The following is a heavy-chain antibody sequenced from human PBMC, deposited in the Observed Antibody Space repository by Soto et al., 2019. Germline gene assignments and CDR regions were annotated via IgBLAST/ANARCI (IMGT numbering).Heavy chain of an antibody. CDR2: IKQDGSEK. V-gene: IGHV3-7*01. CDR1: GFTFSSYW. Sequence: GGSLRLSCAASGFTFSSYWMSWVRQAPGKGLEWVANIKQDGSEKYYVDSVKGRFTISRDNAENSLYLQMNSLRAEDTAVYYCARDFGSSSSGWLDWWGYFQHWGQGTLVTVSS. J-gene: IGHJ1*01. D-gene: IGHD6-19*01. CDR3: ARDFGSSSSGWLDWWGYFQH.